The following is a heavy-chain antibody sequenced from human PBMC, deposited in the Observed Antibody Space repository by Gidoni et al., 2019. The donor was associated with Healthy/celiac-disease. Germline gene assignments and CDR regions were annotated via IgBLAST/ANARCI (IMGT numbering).Heavy chain of an antibody. CDR1: GGSISSSNW. J-gene: IGHJ5*02. CDR2: IYHSGST. D-gene: IGHD2-15*01. V-gene: IGHV4-4*02. CDR3: ARDGEYCSGGSCYGS. Sequence: QVQLQESGPGLVKPSGTLSLTCAVSGGSISSSNWWSWVRQPPGKGLEWIGEIYHSGSTNYNPSLKRRVTISVDKSKNQFSLKLSSVTAADTAVYYCARDGEYCSGGSCYGSWGQGTLVTVSS.